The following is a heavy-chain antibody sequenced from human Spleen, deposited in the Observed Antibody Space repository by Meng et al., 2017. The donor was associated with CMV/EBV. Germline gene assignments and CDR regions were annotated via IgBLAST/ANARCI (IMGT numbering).Heavy chain of an antibody. J-gene: IGHJ4*02. V-gene: IGHV4-4*02. CDR3: ARDIYYDSIGYLPDS. D-gene: IGHD3-22*01. CDR1: GRSISSSNW. CDR2: IYHSGST. Sequence: SGRSISSSNWVRWVRQSPGKGLAWIGEIYHSGSTNYNPSLKSRVTISVDKSKNQFSLKLSSVTAADTAVYYCARDIYYDSIGYLPDSWGQGTLVTVSS.